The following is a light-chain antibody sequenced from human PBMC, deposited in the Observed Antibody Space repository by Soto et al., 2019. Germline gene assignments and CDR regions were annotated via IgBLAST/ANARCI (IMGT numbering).Light chain of an antibody. CDR2: DAY. J-gene: IGKJ4*01. V-gene: IGKV1-27*01. Sequence: DIQMTQAPSSLSASVGDRVTITGRARQDISTYLAWYQPKPGKVPKLLISDAYTLPSGVPPRFSGSGSGTDFTLTISSLQHEDVATYYCQKDDNAPLNFGGGTKVEIK. CDR1: QDISTY. CDR3: QKDDNAPLN.